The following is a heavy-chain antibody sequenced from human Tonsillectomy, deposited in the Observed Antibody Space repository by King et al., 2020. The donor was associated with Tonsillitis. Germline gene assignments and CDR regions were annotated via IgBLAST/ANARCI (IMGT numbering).Heavy chain of an antibody. J-gene: IGHJ4*02. D-gene: IGHD6-13*01. CDR1: GYTFTSYY. Sequence: QLVQSGAEVKKPGASVKVSCKASGYTFTSYYMHWVRQAPGQGLEWMGIINPSGGSTSYAQKFQGRVTMTRDTSTSTVYMELSSLRSEDTAVYYCARGTHMYSRRGYAPPHVDYCGQATLVTVSS. CDR2: INPSGGST. CDR3: ARGTHMYSRRGYAPPHVDY. V-gene: IGHV1-46*01.